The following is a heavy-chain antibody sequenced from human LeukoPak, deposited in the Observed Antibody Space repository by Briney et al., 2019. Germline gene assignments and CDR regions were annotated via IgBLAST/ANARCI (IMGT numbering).Heavy chain of an antibody. CDR3: ARHHIVSTGTFDY. CDR1: GGSISGYH. J-gene: IGHJ4*02. V-gene: IGHV4-59*08. D-gene: IGHD5/OR15-5a*01. Sequence: SETLSLTCTASGGSISGYHWSWIRQPPGKGLEWIGYIYYGGSTNYNPSLKSRVTISLDTSKNQFSPKLNSVTAADTAVYYCARHHIVSTGTFDYWGQGTLVTVAS. CDR2: IYYGGST.